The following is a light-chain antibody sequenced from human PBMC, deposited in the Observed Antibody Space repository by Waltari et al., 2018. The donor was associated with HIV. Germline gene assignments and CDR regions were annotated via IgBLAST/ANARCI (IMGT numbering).Light chain of an antibody. Sequence: NFMLTQPHSVSESPGKTVVISCTRSSGSIASGYVQWYQQRPGSSPTTVIYEDYRRPSGPLGRFSGAIDSSSTSASPTISGLETEDEADYYCHSYDTTNQVFGGGTKLTVL. CDR3: HSYDTTNQV. CDR1: SGSIASGY. V-gene: IGLV6-57*01. J-gene: IGLJ2*01. CDR2: EDY.